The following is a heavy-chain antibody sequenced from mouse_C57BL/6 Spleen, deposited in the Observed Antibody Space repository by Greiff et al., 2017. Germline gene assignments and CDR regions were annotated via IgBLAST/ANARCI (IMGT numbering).Heavy chain of an antibody. D-gene: IGHD4-1*01. CDR2: ISGGGGNT. J-gene: IGHJ1*03. Sequence: DVMLVESGGGLVKPGGSLKLSCAASGFTFSSYTMSWVRQTPEKRLEWVATISGGGGNTYYPDSVKGRFTISRDNAKNTLYLQMSRLRSEDTALYYCARHWDGYFEVWGTGTTVTVAS. CDR3: ARHWDGYFEV. V-gene: IGHV5-9*01. CDR1: GFTFSSYT.